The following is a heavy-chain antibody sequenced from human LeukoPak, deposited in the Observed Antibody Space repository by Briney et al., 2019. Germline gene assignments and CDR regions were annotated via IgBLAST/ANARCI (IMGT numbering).Heavy chain of an antibody. D-gene: IGHD3-9*01. CDR3: TRGSYDVLTGYSTLGEY. CDR1: GGSISSSSYY. V-gene: IGHV4-39*01. J-gene: IGHJ1*01. CDR2: IYYSGST. Sequence: SETLSLTCTVSGGSISSSSYYWGWIRQPPGKGLEWIGNIYYSGSTYYNPSLKSRLTIPVDTSQRQFSLRLSSVTAADTALYYCTRGSYDVLTGYSTLGEYWGQGTLVTVSS.